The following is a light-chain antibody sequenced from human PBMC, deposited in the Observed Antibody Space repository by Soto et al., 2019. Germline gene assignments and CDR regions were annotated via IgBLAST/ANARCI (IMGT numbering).Light chain of an antibody. CDR3: MQVLQTPT. CDR2: LAS. Sequence: DIVMTQSPLSLPVTPGEPASISCRSSQSLLHSDGYNYLAWCLQKPGHSPELLIDLASNRASGVPDRFSGSGSGTDFTLRISRVEAEDAGVYYCMQVLQTPTFGGGTKVDIK. CDR1: QSLLHSDGYNY. V-gene: IGKV2-28*01. J-gene: IGKJ4*01.